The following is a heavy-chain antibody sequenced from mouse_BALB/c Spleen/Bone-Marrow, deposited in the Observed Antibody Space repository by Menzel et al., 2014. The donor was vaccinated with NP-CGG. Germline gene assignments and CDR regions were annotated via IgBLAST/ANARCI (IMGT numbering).Heavy chain of an antibody. V-gene: IGHV1-9*01. CDR1: GYTFSNYW. Sequence: LEESGAELMKPGASVKISCKATGYTFSNYWIDWVKQRPGHGLEWIGEILPGGGTANYNEKFKGKATFTADTSSNTAYMQLSSLTSEDSALYYCARASVVPYYFDFWGQGTTLTVSS. CDR3: ARASVVPYYFDF. D-gene: IGHD1-1*01. CDR2: ILPGGGTA. J-gene: IGHJ2*01.